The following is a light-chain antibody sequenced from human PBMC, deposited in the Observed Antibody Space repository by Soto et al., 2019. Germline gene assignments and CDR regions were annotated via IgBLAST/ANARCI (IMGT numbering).Light chain of an antibody. CDR2: WAS. Sequence: DIVMTQSPDSLAVSLGERATINCKSSQSVLYSSNNKNYLAWYQQKPGQPPKLLIYWASTRESGVPDRFSGSGSWTDFTITISSLQAEDVAVYYCQQYYRPWTFGQGTKVEIK. J-gene: IGKJ1*01. CDR3: QQYYRPWT. V-gene: IGKV4-1*01. CDR1: QSVLYSSNNKNY.